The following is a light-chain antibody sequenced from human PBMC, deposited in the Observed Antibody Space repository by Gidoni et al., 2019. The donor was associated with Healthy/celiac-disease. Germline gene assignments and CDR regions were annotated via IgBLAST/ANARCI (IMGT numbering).Light chain of an antibody. CDR1: QSIRSW. J-gene: IGKJ1*01. CDR2: KAS. CDR3: QQYNSNLWT. Sequence: EIQMTQSPSTLSASIGDRVTITCRASQSIRSWLAWYQQKPGKAPKLLIYKASSLESGVPSRFSGSGSGTEFTLTISSLQPDDFATYYCQQYNSNLWTFGQGTKVEIK. V-gene: IGKV1-5*03.